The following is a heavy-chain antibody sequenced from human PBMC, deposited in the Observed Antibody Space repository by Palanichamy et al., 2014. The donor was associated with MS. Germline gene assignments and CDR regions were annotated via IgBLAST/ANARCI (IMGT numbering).Heavy chain of an antibody. CDR2: IYPHDSDT. V-gene: IGHV5-51*01. J-gene: IGHJ6*02. Sequence: EVQLVQSGAEVKKPGESLKISCQGTGYNFAGYWIGWVRQMPGKGPEWMGIIYPHDSDTRYSPSFQGQVSFSADTSTNTAYLHWNSLKASDTAIYYCARHLQAGAVLVHYYGMDVWGQGTTVTVSS. CDR1: GYNFAGYW. CDR3: ARHLQAGAVLVHYYGMDV. D-gene: IGHD2-8*01.